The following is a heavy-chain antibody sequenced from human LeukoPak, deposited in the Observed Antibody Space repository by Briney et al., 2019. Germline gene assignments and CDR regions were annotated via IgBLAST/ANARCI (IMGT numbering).Heavy chain of an antibody. CDR1: GYSFTSYW. J-gene: IGHJ5*02. V-gene: IGHV5-10-1*01. Sequence: GESLKISCKGSGYSFTSYWISWVRQMPGKGLEWMGRIDPSDSYTDYSPSFRGHVTISADKSISTAYLQWSSLEASDTAMYYCARHGSGSYSWFDPWGQGTLVTVSS. CDR3: ARHGSGSYSWFDP. CDR2: IDPSDSYT. D-gene: IGHD3-10*01.